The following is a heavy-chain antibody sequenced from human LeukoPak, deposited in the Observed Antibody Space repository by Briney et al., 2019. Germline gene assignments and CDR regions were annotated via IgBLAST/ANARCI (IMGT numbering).Heavy chain of an antibody. CDR2: INPNSGGT. CDR3: ARGGYYDSSGYYVGY. J-gene: IGHJ4*02. D-gene: IGHD3-22*01. Sequence: GASVKVSCKASGYTFTGYYMHWVRQAPGQGLEWMGWINPNSGGTNYAQKFQGRVTMTRDTSIITAYMELSRLRSDDTAVYYCARGGYYDSSGYYVGYWGQGTLVTVSS. V-gene: IGHV1-2*02. CDR1: GYTFTGYY.